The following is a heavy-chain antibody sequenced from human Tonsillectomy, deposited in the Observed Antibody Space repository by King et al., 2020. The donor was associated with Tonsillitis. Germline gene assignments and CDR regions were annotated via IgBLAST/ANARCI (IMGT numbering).Heavy chain of an antibody. Sequence: VQLVESGGGLVQPGGSPRLSCAASGFTFSSHWMHWVRQAPGEGLVWVSRFIIDGSGTDYADSVKGRFTISRENAKNTLHLQMNSLRAEDTAVYYCRAGTVDYWGQGTLVTVSS. CDR2: FIIDGSGT. J-gene: IGHJ4*02. V-gene: IGHV3-74*01. CDR1: GFTFSSHW. CDR3: RAGTVDY. D-gene: IGHD1-1*01.